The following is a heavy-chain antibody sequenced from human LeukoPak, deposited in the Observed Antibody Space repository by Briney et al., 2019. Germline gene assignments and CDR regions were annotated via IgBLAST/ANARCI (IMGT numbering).Heavy chain of an antibody. D-gene: IGHD3-22*01. CDR3: ATGRYYYDSSGYWGGAFDI. CDR2: INPSGGST. CDR1: GYTFTSYY. Sequence: ASVKVSCKASGYTFTSYYMHWVRQAPGQGLEWMGIINPSGGSTSYAQKFQGRVTMTRDTSTSKVHMELSSLRSEDTAVYYCATGRYYYDSSGYWGGAFDIWGQGTMVTVSS. J-gene: IGHJ3*02. V-gene: IGHV1-46*01.